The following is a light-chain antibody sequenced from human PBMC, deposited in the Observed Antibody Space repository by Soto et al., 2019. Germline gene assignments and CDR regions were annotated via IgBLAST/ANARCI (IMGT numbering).Light chain of an antibody. CDR1: QSISSW. Sequence: DIQMTQSPSTLSASVGDRVTITCRASQSISSWLAWYQRKPGKAPKLLIYRASILESGVPSSFSGSGSGTEFTLTISSLQPDVFATYYCQQYNGYPWTFGQGTKVEV. V-gene: IGKV1-5*03. J-gene: IGKJ1*01. CDR2: RAS. CDR3: QQYNGYPWT.